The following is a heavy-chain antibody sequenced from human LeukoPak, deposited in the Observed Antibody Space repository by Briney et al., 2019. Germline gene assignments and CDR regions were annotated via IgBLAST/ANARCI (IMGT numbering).Heavy chain of an antibody. Sequence: GGSLRLSCAASGFTFDDYGMSWVRQAPGKGLEWVASISSSSSYISYADSVKGRFTISRDNAKNSLYLQMNSLRAEDTAVYYCARDGTPIDTAMVTLDYWGQGTLVTVSS. CDR3: ARDGTPIDTAMVTLDY. J-gene: IGHJ4*02. CDR2: ISSSSSYI. CDR1: GFTFDDYG. D-gene: IGHD5-18*01. V-gene: IGHV3-21*01.